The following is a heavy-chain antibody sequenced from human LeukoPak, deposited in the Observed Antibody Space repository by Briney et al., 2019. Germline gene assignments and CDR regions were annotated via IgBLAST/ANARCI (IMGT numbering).Heavy chain of an antibody. V-gene: IGHV4-39*07. CDR1: GGSISSSSYY. D-gene: IGHD4-11*01. J-gene: IGHJ6*03. CDR2: FYYSGST. CDR3: ARDTGYMDV. Sequence: SETLSLTCTVSGGSISSSSYYWGWIRQPPGKGLEWIGSFYYSGSTYYNPSLKSRVTISVDTSKNQFSLKLSPVTAADTAVYYCARDTGYMDVWGKGTTVTVSS.